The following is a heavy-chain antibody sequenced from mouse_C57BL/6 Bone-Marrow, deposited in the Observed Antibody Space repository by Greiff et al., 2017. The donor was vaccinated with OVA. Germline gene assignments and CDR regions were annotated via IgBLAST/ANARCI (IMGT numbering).Heavy chain of an antibody. Sequence: VQLQQSGPELVKPGASVKMPCKASGYTFTDYYMDWVKQSHGKSLEWIGDINPNNGGTIYNQKFKGKATLTVDKSSSTAYMELRSLTSEDTAVYYCARKEVTGDSYWYFDDWGIGTTVTVSS. J-gene: IGHJ1*03. V-gene: IGHV1-18*01. D-gene: IGHD2-12*01. CDR1: GYTFTDYY. CDR3: ARKEVTGDSYWYFDD. CDR2: INPNNGGT.